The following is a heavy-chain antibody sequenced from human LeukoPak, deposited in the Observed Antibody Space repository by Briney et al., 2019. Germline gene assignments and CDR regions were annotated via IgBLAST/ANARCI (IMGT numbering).Heavy chain of an antibody. J-gene: IGHJ4*02. D-gene: IGHD4-23*01. CDR2: ISSSGRSV. CDR1: GFXFSSFD. V-gene: IGHV3-48*03. CDR3: ARDYGGNPGY. Sequence: GGSLRLSCAASGFXFSSFDINWVREAPGEGLEWVSYISSSGRSVYYADSVKSRFTISRDNANNSLYLQMNSLRAEDTAVYYCARDYGGNPGYWGQGTLVTVSS.